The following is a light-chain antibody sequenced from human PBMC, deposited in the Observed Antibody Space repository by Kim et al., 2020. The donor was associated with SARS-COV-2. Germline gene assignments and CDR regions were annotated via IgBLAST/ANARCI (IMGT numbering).Light chain of an antibody. CDR3: MQNLQTPGFT. Sequence: ASISCRSSQRLYHRNGYRYLAWYLQRPGRSPQLLMYFGVLRASGVPERFSASGSGTDFTLKISSVEAEDVGVYFCMQNLQTPGFTFGPGTKVDIK. J-gene: IGKJ3*01. CDR1: QRLYHRNGYRY. CDR2: FGV. V-gene: IGKV2-28*01.